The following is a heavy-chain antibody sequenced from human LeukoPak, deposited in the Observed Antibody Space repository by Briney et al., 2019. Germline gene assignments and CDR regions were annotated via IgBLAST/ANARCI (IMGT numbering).Heavy chain of an antibody. CDR2: ISYSGSP. J-gene: IGHJ3*01. CDR3: ARSPYYGSNSRGAFDV. V-gene: IGHV4-59*08. Sequence: PSESLSLTCTVSGGSISNYYWSWTRQPPGKGLEWIGYISYSGSPNYNPSLKSRVSISIDTSKNQFSLELTSVTAADTALYFCARSPYYGSNSRGAFDVWGQGTVVPVSS. D-gene: IGHD4-23*01. CDR1: GGSISNYY.